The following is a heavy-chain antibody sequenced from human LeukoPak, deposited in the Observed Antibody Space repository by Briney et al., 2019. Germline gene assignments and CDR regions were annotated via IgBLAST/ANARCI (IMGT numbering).Heavy chain of an antibody. V-gene: IGHV3-49*03. CDR1: GFTFGDYA. Sequence: GGSLRLSCTTSGFTFGDYAMSWFRQTPGKGLEWVGFIRSKAYGGTTEYAASVKGRFTISSDDSKNIAYPQMDSLKTEDTAIYYCTRGRGYSYGYSDYWGQGTLVTVSS. CDR3: TRGRGYSYGYSDY. CDR2: IRSKAYGGTT. D-gene: IGHD5-18*01. J-gene: IGHJ4*02.